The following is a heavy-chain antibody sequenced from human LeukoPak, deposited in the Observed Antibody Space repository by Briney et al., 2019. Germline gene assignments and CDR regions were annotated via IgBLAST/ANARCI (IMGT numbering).Heavy chain of an antibody. CDR1: GFTFSDYT. CDR3: ASWTLARRTTRGEGY. CDR2: ISDRSTYI. V-gene: IGHV3-21*01. D-gene: IGHD2/OR15-2a*01. J-gene: IGHJ4*02. Sequence: GGSLRLSCTASGFTFSDYTMYWVRQAPGKGLEWVSSISDRSTYIYYADSVKGRFTISRDNAKNSLYLQMNSLRPEDTAVYFCASWTLARRTTRGEGYWGQGTLVTVSS.